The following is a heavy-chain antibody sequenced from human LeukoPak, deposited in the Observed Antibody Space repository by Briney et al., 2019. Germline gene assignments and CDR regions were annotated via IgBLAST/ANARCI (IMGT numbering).Heavy chain of an antibody. D-gene: IGHD3-10*01. Sequence: SETLSLTCTVSGGSISSYYWSWIRQPPGKGLEWIGYIYYSGSTNYNPPLKSRVTISVDTSKNQFSLKLSSVTAADTAVYYCGRQAPMVRGVIIDYWGQGTLVTVSS. CDR3: GRQAPMVRGVIIDY. CDR1: GGSISSYY. J-gene: IGHJ4*02. V-gene: IGHV4-59*08. CDR2: IYYSGST.